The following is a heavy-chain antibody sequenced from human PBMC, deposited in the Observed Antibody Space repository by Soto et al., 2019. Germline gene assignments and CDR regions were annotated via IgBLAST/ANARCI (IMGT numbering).Heavy chain of an antibody. CDR1: GYTFTSYD. CDR2: MNPNRGNT. J-gene: IGHJ6*02. V-gene: IGHV1-8*01. Sequence: QVQLVQSGAEVKKPGASVKVSCKASGYTFTSYDINWVRQATGQGLEWMGWMNPNRGNTAYAQKFQGRVTMTRSTSISTAYMELSSLRSEGTAVYYCARARETYVMDVWCQGTRVSVSS. CDR3: ARARETYVMDV.